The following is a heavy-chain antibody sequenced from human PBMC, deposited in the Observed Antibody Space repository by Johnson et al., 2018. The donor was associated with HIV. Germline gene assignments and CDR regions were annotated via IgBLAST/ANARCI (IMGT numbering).Heavy chain of an antibody. CDR1: GFTFSSYA. D-gene: IGHD3-22*01. CDR3: AKDPTTYYYDSSGYRTGGDAFDI. V-gene: IGHV3-30*04. CDR2: ISYDGSNK. Sequence: QMQLVESGGGVVQPGRSLRLSCAASGFTFSSYAMHWVRQAPGKGLEWVAVISYDGSNKYYADSVKGRFTISRDNSKNTLYLQMNSLRAEDTAVYYCAKDPTTYYYDSSGYRTGGDAFDIWGQGTMVTVSS. J-gene: IGHJ3*02.